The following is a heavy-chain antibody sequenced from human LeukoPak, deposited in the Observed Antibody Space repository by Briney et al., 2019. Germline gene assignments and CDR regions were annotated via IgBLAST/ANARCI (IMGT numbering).Heavy chain of an antibody. CDR2: INHSGST. J-gene: IGHJ4*02. CDR3: ATLRYCSSTSCSKS. V-gene: IGHV4-34*01. Sequence: SETLSLPCSIHGGSLRGYYWGWIRQPPGKGLEWIVEINHSGSTNYNPSLKSRVTLSVDTSKYQFSLKLSSVTAADTAVYYCATLRYCSSTSCSKSWGQGTLVTVSS. D-gene: IGHD2-2*01. CDR1: GGSLRGYY.